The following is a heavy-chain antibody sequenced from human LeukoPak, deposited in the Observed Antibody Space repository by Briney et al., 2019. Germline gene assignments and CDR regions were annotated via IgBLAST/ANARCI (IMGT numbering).Heavy chain of an antibody. Sequence: SETLSLTCTVSGASISSGDHYWRWIRQTPGKGLDWIGYIYYSGNTYYNPSLKSRVSISVDTSKNQFSLKLRSVTAADTAVYYCARVVGDVLTGYYYYFDYWGQGTLVTVSS. CDR2: IYYSGNT. CDR3: ARVVGDVLTGYYYYFDY. CDR1: GASISSGDHY. D-gene: IGHD3-9*01. V-gene: IGHV4-30-4*08. J-gene: IGHJ4*02.